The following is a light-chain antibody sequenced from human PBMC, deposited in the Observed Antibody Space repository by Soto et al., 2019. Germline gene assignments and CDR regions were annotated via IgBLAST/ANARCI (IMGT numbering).Light chain of an antibody. J-gene: IGKJ4*01. CDR2: GAS. CDR1: QRVSSN. CDR3: QQYNNLPPLI. Sequence: EIVMTQSPATLSVSPGERATLSCRASQRVSSNLAWYQQKPCQAPRLLIYGASTRATGIPARFSGSGSGTEFTLPISSLQSEDFAVYHCQQYNNLPPLIFGGGTKVEIK. V-gene: IGKV3-15*01.